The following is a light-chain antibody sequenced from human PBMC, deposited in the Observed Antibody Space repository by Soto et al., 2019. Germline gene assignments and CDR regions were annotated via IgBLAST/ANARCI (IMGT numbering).Light chain of an antibody. J-gene: IGLJ3*02. Sequence: QSALTQPASVSGSPGQSVTISCSGSSSDVGAYNYVSWYQRHPGKAPKLMIYDVTNRPSGVSNRFSGSKSGNTASLTISGLQAEDEADYFFSSYTSSSTVVFGGGTKVTVL. V-gene: IGLV2-14*01. CDR2: DVT. CDR1: SSDVGAYNY. CDR3: SSYTSSSTVV.